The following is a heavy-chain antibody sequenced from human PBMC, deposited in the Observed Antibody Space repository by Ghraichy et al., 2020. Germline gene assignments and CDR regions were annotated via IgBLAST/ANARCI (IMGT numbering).Heavy chain of an antibody. CDR3: AGHERRSGSDEY. Sequence: SETLSLTCTVSGGSISSSSYYWGWIRQPPGKGLEGIGSSYYSGSTYYNPSLKSRVTISVDTAKNQFSLKLSSVTAADTAVYYCAGHERRSGSDEYWGQGEMVTVSS. CDR2: SYYSGST. CDR1: GGSISSSSYY. D-gene: IGHD1-26*01. J-gene: IGHJ3*01. V-gene: IGHV4-39*01.